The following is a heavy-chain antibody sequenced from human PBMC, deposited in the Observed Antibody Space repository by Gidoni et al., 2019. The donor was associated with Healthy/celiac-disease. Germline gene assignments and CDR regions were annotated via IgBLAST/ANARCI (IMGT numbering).Heavy chain of an antibody. J-gene: IGHJ3*02. CDR3: ASGITMIVVVRDAFDI. V-gene: IGHV1-3*01. Sequence: QVQLVQSGAEVKKPGASVKVSCKASGYTFTRYAMHWVRQAPGQRLEWMGWINAGNGNTKYSQKFQGRVTITRDTSASTAYMELSSLRSEDTAVYYCASGITMIVVVRDAFDIWGQGTMVTVSS. CDR1: GYTFTRYA. D-gene: IGHD3-22*01. CDR2: INAGNGNT.